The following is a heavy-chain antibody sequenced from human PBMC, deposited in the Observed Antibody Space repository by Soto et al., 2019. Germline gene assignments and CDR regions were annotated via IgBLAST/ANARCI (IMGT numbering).Heavy chain of an antibody. V-gene: IGHV3-11*01. CDR3: ARPGSIAAAGTPDY. J-gene: IGHJ4*02. D-gene: IGHD6-13*01. CDR2: ISGSGSTI. Sequence: GGSLRLSCVASGFTFSDYYMSWFRQAPGKGLEWVSYISGSGSTIHDADSVKGRFTISRDNAKNSLYLQMNSLRAEDTAVYYCARPGSIAAAGTPDYWGQGTLVTVSS. CDR1: GFTFSDYY.